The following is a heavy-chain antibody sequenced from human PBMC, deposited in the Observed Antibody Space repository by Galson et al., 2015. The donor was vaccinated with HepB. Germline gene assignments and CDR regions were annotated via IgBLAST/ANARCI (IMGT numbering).Heavy chain of an antibody. V-gene: IGHV1-69*06. J-gene: IGHJ4*02. CDR1: GGTFSSYA. CDR3: ARTRGGCSGGSCYFYFDY. D-gene: IGHD2-15*01. Sequence: SVKVSCKASGGTFSSYAISWVRQAPGHGLEWMGGIIPIFGTANYAQKFQGRVTITADKSTRTAYMELSSLRSEDTAVYCCARTRGGCSGGSCYFYFDYWCQGTRVTVSS. CDR2: IIPIFGTA.